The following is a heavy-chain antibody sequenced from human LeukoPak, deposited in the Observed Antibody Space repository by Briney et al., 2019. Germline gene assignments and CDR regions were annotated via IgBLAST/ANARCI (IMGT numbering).Heavy chain of an antibody. CDR3: AKALAAAETRFSDY. D-gene: IGHD6-13*01. CDR2: ISGSGGST. J-gene: IGHJ4*02. CDR1: GFTFSSHA. Sequence: PGGSLRLSCAASGFTFSSHAMSWVRQAPGKGLEWVSAISGSGGSTYYADSVKGRFTISRDNSKNTLYLQMNSLRAEDTAVYYCAKALAAAETRFSDYWGQGTLVTVSS. V-gene: IGHV3-23*01.